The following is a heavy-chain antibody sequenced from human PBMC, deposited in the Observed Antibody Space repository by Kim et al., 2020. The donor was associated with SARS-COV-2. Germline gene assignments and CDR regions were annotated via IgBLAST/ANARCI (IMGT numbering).Heavy chain of an antibody. CDR3: ARGTYYDILTGYYDSYYYGMDV. CDR1: GFTFSDYY. V-gene: IGHV3-11*01. CDR2: ISSSGSTI. D-gene: IGHD3-9*01. Sequence: GGSLRLSCAASGFTFSDYYMSWIRQAPGKGLEWVSYISSSGSTIYYADSVKGRFTISRDNAKNSLYLQMNSLRAEDTAVYYCARGTYYDILTGYYDSYYYGMDVWGQGTTVTVSS. J-gene: IGHJ6*02.